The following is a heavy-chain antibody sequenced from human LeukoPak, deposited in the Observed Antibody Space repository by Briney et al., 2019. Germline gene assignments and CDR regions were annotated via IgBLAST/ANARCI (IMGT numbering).Heavy chain of an antibody. CDR2: INADGSTT. J-gene: IGHJ3*01. Sequence: GGSLRLSCAASGFTFGSSWVHWVRQAPGKGLVWVSLINADGSTTSYADSVKGRFTISRDNARNTLSLEMNSLTIEDTAVYHCIVVVEPPDSDGFDVWGQGTMITVSS. CDR3: IVVVEPPDSDGFDV. D-gene: IGHD1-14*01. CDR1: GFTFGSSW. V-gene: IGHV3-74*01.